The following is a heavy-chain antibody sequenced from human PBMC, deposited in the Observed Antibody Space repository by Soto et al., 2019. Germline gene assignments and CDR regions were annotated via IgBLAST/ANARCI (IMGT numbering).Heavy chain of an antibody. D-gene: IGHD3-9*01. CDR1: EFPFKSYA. Sequence: GGSLRLSCAASEFPFKSYAMMWIRQAPGKGPEWVSKISSDGGDKFYGDSVKGRFTISRDNAENSLYLQMSSLRVEDTAIYYCVREYFGELIWGQGTRVTVSS. J-gene: IGHJ4*02. CDR2: ISSDGGDK. CDR3: VREYFGELI. V-gene: IGHV3-48*01.